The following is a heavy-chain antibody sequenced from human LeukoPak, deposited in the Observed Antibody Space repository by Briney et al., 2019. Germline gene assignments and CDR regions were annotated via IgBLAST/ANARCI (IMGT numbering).Heavy chain of an antibody. Sequence: PGGSLRLSCAASGFTFSNYAMSWVRQTPGKGLECVSVVTGSGGDTYYTGSVNGRFTISRDNSKNTLYLQMNSLRAEDTAVYYCARDGSNYGMDVWGQGTTVTVSS. J-gene: IGHJ6*02. CDR3: ARDGSNYGMDV. D-gene: IGHD4-11*01. CDR2: VTGSGGDT. V-gene: IGHV3-23*01. CDR1: GFTFSNYA.